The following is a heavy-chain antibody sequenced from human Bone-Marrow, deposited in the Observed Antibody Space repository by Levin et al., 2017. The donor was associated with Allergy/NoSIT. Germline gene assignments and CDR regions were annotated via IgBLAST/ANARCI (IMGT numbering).Heavy chain of an antibody. Sequence: PSETLSLTCTVSGGSISSYYWSWIRQPPGKGLEWIGYIYYSGSTNYNPSLKSRVTISVDTSKNQFSLKLSSVTAADTAVYYCARGLIQLEDVYFDYWGQGTLVTVSS. J-gene: IGHJ4*02. D-gene: IGHD1-1*01. V-gene: IGHV4-59*01. CDR3: ARGLIQLEDVYFDY. CDR2: IYYSGST. CDR1: GGSISSYY.